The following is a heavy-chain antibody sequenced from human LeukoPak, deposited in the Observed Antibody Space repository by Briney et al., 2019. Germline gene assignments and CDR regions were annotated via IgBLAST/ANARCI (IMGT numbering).Heavy chain of an antibody. Sequence: SETLSLTCVVSGYSISTGYYWSWIRQPPGKGLEWIGYIYYSGSTNYNPSLKSRVTISVDTSKNQFSLKLSSVTAADTAVYYCARGLLLWFGESQPNDAIDIWGQGTMVTVSS. CDR1: GYSISTGYY. J-gene: IGHJ3*02. CDR3: ARGLLLWFGESQPNDAIDI. D-gene: IGHD3-10*01. CDR2: IYYSGST. V-gene: IGHV4-61*01.